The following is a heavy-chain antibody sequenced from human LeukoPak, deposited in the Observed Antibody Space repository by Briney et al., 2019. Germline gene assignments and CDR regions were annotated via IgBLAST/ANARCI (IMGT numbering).Heavy chain of an antibody. CDR2: IYYSGST. CDR1: GGSISSGDYY. Sequence: SQTLSLTCTVSGGSISSGDYYLSWIRQPPGKGLEWIGYIYYSGSTYYNPSLKSRVTISVDTSKNQFSLKLSSVTAADTAVYYCAREQVITYGFDYWGQGTLVTVSS. CDR3: AREQVITYGFDY. J-gene: IGHJ4*02. D-gene: IGHD3-16*01. V-gene: IGHV4-30-4*08.